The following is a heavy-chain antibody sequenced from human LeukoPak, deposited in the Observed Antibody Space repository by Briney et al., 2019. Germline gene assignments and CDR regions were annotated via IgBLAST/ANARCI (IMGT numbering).Heavy chain of an antibody. Sequence: PGGSLRLSCAASGFTFSSYGMHWVRQAPGKGLEWVAFIRYDGSNKYYADSVKGRFTISRDNSKSTLYLQMNSLRAEDTAVYYCAKSWELRRQFDYWGQGTLVTVSS. D-gene: IGHD1-26*01. J-gene: IGHJ4*02. CDR3: AKSWELRRQFDY. CDR2: IRYDGSNK. CDR1: GFTFSSYG. V-gene: IGHV3-30*02.